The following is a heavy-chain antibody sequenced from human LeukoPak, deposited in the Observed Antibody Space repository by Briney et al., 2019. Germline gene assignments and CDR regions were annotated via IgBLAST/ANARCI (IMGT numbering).Heavy chain of an antibody. CDR1: GGSISSYY. Sequence: SETLSLTCLVSGGSISSYYWSWIRQPPGEGLEWIGYIYSSGNTNYNPSLKSRVTMSVDTSKNQFSLKLTSATAADTAVYYCTRGKPETVFDSWGRGTLVTVSS. J-gene: IGHJ4*01. CDR2: IYSSGNT. CDR3: TRGKPETVFDS. V-gene: IGHV4-59*12.